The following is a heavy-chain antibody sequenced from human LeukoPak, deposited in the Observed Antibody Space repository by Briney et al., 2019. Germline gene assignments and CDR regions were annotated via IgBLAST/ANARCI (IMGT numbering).Heavy chain of an antibody. V-gene: IGHV4-39*07. J-gene: IGHJ4*02. CDR1: NGSISSYY. D-gene: IGHD3-22*01. Sequence: SETLSLTCAVSNGSISSYYWGWIRQPPGKGLEWIGSIHYSGITYYNLSLKSQVTISVDTSKNQFSLKLSYVTAADTAVYYCATVKPSSGFSASFDYWGQGILVIVSS. CDR2: IHYSGIT. CDR3: ATVKPSSGFSASFDY.